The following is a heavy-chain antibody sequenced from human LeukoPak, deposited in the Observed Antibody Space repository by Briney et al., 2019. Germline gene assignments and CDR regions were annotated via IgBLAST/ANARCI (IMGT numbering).Heavy chain of an antibody. V-gene: IGHV4-59*01. CDR2: IHYSGGT. CDR3: ARTTEDCSSTSCYQYWFDP. CDR1: GGSISSYY. J-gene: IGHJ5*02. Sequence: SETLSLTCTVSGGSISSYYWSWIRQPPGKGLEWIGYIHYSGGTSYNPSLKSRVTISVDTSKNQISLKVRSATAADTAVYYCARTTEDCSSTSCYQYWFDPWGQGTPVTVSS. D-gene: IGHD2-2*01.